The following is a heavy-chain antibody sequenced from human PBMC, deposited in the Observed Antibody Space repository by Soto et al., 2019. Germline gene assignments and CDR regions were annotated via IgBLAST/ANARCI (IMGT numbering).Heavy chain of an antibody. Sequence: SETLSLTCTVSGGSISNYQWSWIRQHPGKGLEWIGYIYYSGSTYYNPSLKSRVTISVDTSKNQFSLKLSSVTAADTAVYYCARVGGINWFDPWGQGTLVTVSS. CDR3: ARVGGINWFDP. J-gene: IGHJ5*02. CDR1: GGSISNYQ. V-gene: IGHV4-59*06. D-gene: IGHD1-20*01. CDR2: IYYSGST.